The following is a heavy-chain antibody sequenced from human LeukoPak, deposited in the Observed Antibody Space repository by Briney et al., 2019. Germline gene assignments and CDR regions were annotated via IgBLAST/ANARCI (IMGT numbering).Heavy chain of an antibody. D-gene: IGHD3-22*01. Sequence: PSETLSLTCSVSGGSISGSSSFWGWIRQPPGKGLEWMGSIHYSGSTYYNPSLKSRVTISVDTSKNQFSLKLSSVTAADTAVYYCRLYDSSGYYYVRDYWGQGTLVTVSS. CDR2: IHYSGST. V-gene: IGHV4-39*07. J-gene: IGHJ4*02. CDR1: GGSISGSSSF. CDR3: RLYDSSGYYYVRDY.